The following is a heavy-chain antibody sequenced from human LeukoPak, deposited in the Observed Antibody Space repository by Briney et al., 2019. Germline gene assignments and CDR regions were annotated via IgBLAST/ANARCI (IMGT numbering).Heavy chain of an antibody. D-gene: IGHD1-26*01. CDR3: ARFLEWEYYFDY. Sequence: SGPALVKPTQTLTLTCTFSGFSLSTSGMCVSWIRQPPGRALEWLARIDWDDDKYYITSLKTRLTISKDTSKNQLVLTMTNMDPVDTATYYCARFLEWEYYFDYWGQGTLVTVSS. CDR2: IDWDDDK. J-gene: IGHJ4*02. CDR1: GFSLSTSGMC. V-gene: IGHV2-70*11.